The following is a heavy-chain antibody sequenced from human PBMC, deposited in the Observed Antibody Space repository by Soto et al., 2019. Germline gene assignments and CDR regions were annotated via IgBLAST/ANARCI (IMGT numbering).Heavy chain of an antibody. D-gene: IGHD6-13*01. Sequence: QVQLVESGGGVVQPGRSLRLSCAASGFTFSSYGMHWVRQAPGKGLEWVAVIWYDGSNKYYADSVKGRFTISRDNSKNTLYLQMNSLRAEDTAVYYCSRDRSSSGYGMDVRGQGTTVTVSS. CDR1: GFTFSSYG. V-gene: IGHV3-33*01. CDR2: IWYDGSNK. CDR3: SRDRSSSGYGMDV. J-gene: IGHJ6*02.